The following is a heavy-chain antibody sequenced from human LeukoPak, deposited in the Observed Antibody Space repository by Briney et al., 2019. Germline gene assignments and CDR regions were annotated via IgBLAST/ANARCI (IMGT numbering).Heavy chain of an antibody. CDR2: IRHDGNNE. CDR3: ATMLVADSFDY. CDR1: GFTFTNYG. V-gene: IGHV3-30*02. D-gene: IGHD6-6*01. J-gene: IGHJ4*02. Sequence: GGSLRLSCAPSGFTFTNYGIQWVRRAPGKGLEWVAFIRHDGNNEYYADSVKGRFTISRDNSKNTLYLQMDSLRPEDSALYSCATMLVADSFDYWGQETLVTVSS.